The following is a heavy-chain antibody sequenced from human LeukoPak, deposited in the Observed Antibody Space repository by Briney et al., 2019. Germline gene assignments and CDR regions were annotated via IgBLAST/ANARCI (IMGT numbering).Heavy chain of an antibody. CDR3: ARDPRPYCSSTSCHLFDY. V-gene: IGHV4-59*01. CDR1: GGSISNYY. CDR2: IHYSGST. J-gene: IGHJ4*02. Sequence: SETLSLTCTVSGGSISNYYWSWIRQPPGKGLEWIGYIHYSGSTNNNPSLKSRVTISVDTSKNQFSLKLTSVTAADTAVYYCARDPRPYCSSTSCHLFDYWGQGTLVTVSS. D-gene: IGHD2-2*01.